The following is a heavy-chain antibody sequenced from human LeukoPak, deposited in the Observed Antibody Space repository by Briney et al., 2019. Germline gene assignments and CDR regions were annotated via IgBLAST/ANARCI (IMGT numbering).Heavy chain of an antibody. Sequence: GGSLRLSCAASGFTFSTYAMSWVRQAAGKGLEWVSLISGSGGGTYYADSVKGRFTISRDNSKNTLYLQMNSLRAEDTAVYYCARDRGVATQGSSYYFDYWGQGTLVTVSS. CDR1: GFTFSTYA. CDR3: ARDRGVATQGSSYYFDY. D-gene: IGHD3-10*01. J-gene: IGHJ4*02. CDR2: ISGSGGGT. V-gene: IGHV3-23*01.